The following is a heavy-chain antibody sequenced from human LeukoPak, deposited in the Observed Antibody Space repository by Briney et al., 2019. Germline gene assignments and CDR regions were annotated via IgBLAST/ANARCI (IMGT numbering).Heavy chain of an antibody. CDR2: IYTSGST. Sequence: PSETLSLTCAVYGGSFSGYYWSWIRQPAGKGLEWIGRIYTSGSTNYNPSLKSRVTISVDTSKNQFSLKLSSVTAADTAVYYCARDSTSGTDYWGQGTLVTVSS. V-gene: IGHV4-4*07. D-gene: IGHD2-2*01. CDR1: GGSFSGYY. CDR3: ARDSTSGTDY. J-gene: IGHJ4*02.